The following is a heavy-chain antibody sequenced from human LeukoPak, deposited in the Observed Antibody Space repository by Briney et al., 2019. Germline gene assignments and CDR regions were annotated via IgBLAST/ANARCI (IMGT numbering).Heavy chain of an antibody. CDR1: GYTFTGYY. CDR3: ARDQSGSYSGIDY. Sequence: ASVKVSCKASGYTFTGYYMHWVRQAPGQGLEWMGWINPNSGGTNYAQKFQGRVTMTRDTSISTAYMELSRLRSEDTAVYYCARDQSGSYSGIDYWGQGTLVTVSS. V-gene: IGHV1-2*02. CDR2: INPNSGGT. J-gene: IGHJ4*02. D-gene: IGHD1-26*01.